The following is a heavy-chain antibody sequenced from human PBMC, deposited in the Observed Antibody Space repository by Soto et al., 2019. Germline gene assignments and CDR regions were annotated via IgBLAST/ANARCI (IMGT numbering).Heavy chain of an antibody. CDR3: AKGDSSGWSF. V-gene: IGHV3-30*18. D-gene: IGHD6-19*01. J-gene: IGHJ4*02. CDR2: ISYDGSNK. CDR1: VFTFSSYG. Sequence: PVGSLRLSCASSVFTFSSYGMHCVRHAPGKWLEWVAVISYDGSNKYYADSVKGRFTISRDNSKNTLYLQMNSLRAEDTAVYYCAKGDSSGWSFWGQGTLVNVSS.